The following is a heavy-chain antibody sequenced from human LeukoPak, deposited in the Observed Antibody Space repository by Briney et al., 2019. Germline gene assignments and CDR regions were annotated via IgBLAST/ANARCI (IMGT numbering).Heavy chain of an antibody. CDR2: IRDDGSNK. CDR1: GFTFSNYG. J-gene: IGHJ4*02. V-gene: IGHV3-30*02. CDR3: AADYDILTGRDPKLSY. Sequence: PGGSLRLSCAASGFTFSNYGIHWVRQAPGKGLEWVAFIRDDGSNKYYADSVKGRFTISRDNSKNTLYLQMNSLRAEDTAVYYCAADYDILTGRDPKLSYWGQGTLVTVSS. D-gene: IGHD3-9*01.